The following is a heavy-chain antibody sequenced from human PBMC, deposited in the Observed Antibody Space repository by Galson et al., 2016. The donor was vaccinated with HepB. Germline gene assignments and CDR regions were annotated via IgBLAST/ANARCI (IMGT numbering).Heavy chain of an antibody. CDR1: GYTFTSYV. D-gene: IGHD3-22*01. Sequence: SVKVSCKASGYTFTSYVMHWVRQAPGQRLEWMGWINAGNGNTKYSQKFQGRVTITRDTSASTAYMELSRLRSEDTAVYYCARDAEYYYDSSGYYYGAEYFQHWGQGTLVTVSS. J-gene: IGHJ1*01. CDR2: INAGNGNT. V-gene: IGHV1-3*01. CDR3: ARDAEYYYDSSGYYYGAEYFQH.